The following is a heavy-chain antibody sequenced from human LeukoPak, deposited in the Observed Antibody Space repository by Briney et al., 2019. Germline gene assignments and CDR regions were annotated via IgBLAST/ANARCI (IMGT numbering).Heavy chain of an antibody. Sequence: GGSLRLSCVASGFTFSDYCMSWIRQAPGKGLEWVSYICSSGTNYADSVKGRFTISRDNAKNPLYLQMNSLRAEDTAVYYCARDPNWTYVDYWGQGTLVTVSS. V-gene: IGHV3-11*01. CDR2: ICSSGT. D-gene: IGHD1-1*01. CDR1: GFTFSDYC. J-gene: IGHJ4*02. CDR3: ARDPNWTYVDY.